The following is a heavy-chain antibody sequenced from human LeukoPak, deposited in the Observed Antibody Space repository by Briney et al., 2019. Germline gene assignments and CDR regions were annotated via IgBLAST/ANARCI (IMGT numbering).Heavy chain of an antibody. Sequence: SETLSLTCTVSGGSISSYYWCWIRHPPHQGLEWIGYIYYSESTNYNPSPKCRVTISVDTSMSQCSLKLSSVTAADTAVYYCARDSRDGYVDYWGQGTLVTVSS. CDR2: IYYSEST. V-gene: IGHV4-59*01. J-gene: IGHJ4*02. CDR1: GGSISSYY. D-gene: IGHD5-24*01. CDR3: ARDSRDGYVDY.